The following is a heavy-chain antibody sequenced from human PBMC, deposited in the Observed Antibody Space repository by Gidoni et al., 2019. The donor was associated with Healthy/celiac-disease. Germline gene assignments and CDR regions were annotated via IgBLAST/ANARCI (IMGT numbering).Heavy chain of an antibody. D-gene: IGHD3-22*01. Sequence: EVQLVESGGGLVQPGRSLRLSCAASGFTFDDYAMHWVRQAPGKGLEWVSGISWNSGSIGYADSVKGRFTISRDNAKNSLYLQMNSLRAEDTALYYCAKDKADYYDSSGAFDYWGQGTLVTVSS. CDR1: GFTFDDYA. V-gene: IGHV3-9*01. CDR2: ISWNSGSI. CDR3: AKDKADYYDSSGAFDY. J-gene: IGHJ4*02.